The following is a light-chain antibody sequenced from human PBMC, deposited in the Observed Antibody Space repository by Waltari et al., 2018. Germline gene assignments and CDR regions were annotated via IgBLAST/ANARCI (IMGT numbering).Light chain of an antibody. V-gene: IGLV2-8*01. J-gene: IGLJ3*02. CDR1: SSDVGGYNY. CDR3: SSYAGSKV. Sequence: QSALTQPPSASGSPGQSVTISCTGTSSDVGGYNYVSWYQQHPGKAPKLMIYEVSKRPSGVPDRFSGSKSGNMASLTVSGLQAEDEADYYCSSYAGSKVFGGGTKLTVL. CDR2: EVS.